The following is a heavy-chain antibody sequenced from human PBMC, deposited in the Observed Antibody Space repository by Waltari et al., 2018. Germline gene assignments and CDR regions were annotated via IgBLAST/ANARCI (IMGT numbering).Heavy chain of an antibody. V-gene: IGHV1-18*01. D-gene: IGHD1-26*01. CDR2: IRADTGNT. J-gene: IGHJ6*02. CDR3: ARPSLGQYYFYGMEV. Sequence: QVQLVQSGGEVKKPGASVKVSCTASGYSFTNYAISWVRQAPGQGLEWMGWIRADTGNTIYAQNHKGRVTLTADTSSSTAYMELRSLRSDDTAVYYCARPSLGQYYFYGMEVWGQGTTVTVSS. CDR1: GYSFTNYA.